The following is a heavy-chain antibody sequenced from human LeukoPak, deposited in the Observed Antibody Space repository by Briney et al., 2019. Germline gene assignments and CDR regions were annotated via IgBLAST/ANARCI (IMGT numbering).Heavy chain of an antibody. J-gene: IGHJ6*02. CDR2: LNPSGGSS. CDR1: GYTFTSYY. Sequence: ASVKVSCKASGYTFTSYYMHWVRQAPGQGLEWMGILNPSGGSSSYAQKFQGRATLTRATSTSTVYMELSSLRSEDTAVYYCASVYKYGIDVWGQGTTVIVSS. CDR3: ASVYKYGIDV. V-gene: IGHV1-46*01.